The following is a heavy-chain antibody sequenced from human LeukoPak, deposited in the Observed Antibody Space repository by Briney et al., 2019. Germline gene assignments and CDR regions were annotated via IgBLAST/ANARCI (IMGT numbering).Heavy chain of an antibody. CDR2: ISSSSSII. CDR3: AKVKARAAFDI. V-gene: IGHV3-48*01. Sequence: GGSLRLSCAASGFIFSSYSMNWVRQAPGKGLEWVSYISSSSSIIYYADSVKGQFTISRDNAKNSLYLQMNSLRAEDTAVYYCAKVKARAAFDIWGQGTMVTVSS. CDR1: GFIFSSYS. D-gene: IGHD3-22*01. J-gene: IGHJ3*02.